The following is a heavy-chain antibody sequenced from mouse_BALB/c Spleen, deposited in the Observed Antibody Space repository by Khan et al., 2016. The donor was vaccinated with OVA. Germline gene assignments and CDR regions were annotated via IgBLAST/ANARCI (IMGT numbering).Heavy chain of an antibody. D-gene: IGHD1-1*01. Sequence: QVQLQQSGAELAKPGASVKMSCKASGYTFTSYWMHWVKQRPGKGLEWIGYINPSTDYTEYNQKFKDKATLTVDKSSSTAYMQLTSLTSEDSAVYYCVNHGSSSAWFTYWGQGTLVTVSA. J-gene: IGHJ3*01. CDR2: INPSTDYT. V-gene: IGHV1-7*01. CDR3: VNHGSSSAWFTY. CDR1: GYTFTSYW.